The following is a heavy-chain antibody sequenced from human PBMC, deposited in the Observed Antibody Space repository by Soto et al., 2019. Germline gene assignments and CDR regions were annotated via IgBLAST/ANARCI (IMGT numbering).Heavy chain of an antibody. D-gene: IGHD2-15*01. V-gene: IGHV1-24*01. CDR1: GYTLTELS. Sequence: QVQLVQSGAEVKKPGASVKVSCKVSGYTLTELSMHWVRQAPGKGLEWMGGFDPEDGETIYGQKFQGRVTMTEDTSTDTAYLELSSLRSEDTAVDYCATVLSGGCSGGSCGYWGQGTLVVVCS. J-gene: IGHJ4*02. CDR3: ATVLSGGCSGGSCGY. CDR2: FDPEDGET.